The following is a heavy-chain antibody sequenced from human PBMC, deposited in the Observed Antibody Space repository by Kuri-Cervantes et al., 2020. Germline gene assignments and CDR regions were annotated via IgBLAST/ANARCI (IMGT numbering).Heavy chain of an antibody. V-gene: IGHV4-34*01. J-gene: IGHJ2*01. D-gene: IGHD2-8*01. Sequence: SETLSLTCAVYGESFSGYYWSWLRQSPGKGLEWIGEINRSGNTNYNASLKSRATISIDTSNNQFSLMVTSVTAADTAIYYCARAYALKWYFDLWGRGTRVTVSS. CDR3: ARAYALKWYFDL. CDR1: GESFSGYY. CDR2: INRSGNT.